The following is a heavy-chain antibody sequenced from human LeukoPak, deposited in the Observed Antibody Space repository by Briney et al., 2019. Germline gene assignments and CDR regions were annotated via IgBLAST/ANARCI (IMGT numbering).Heavy chain of an antibody. D-gene: IGHD1-26*01. Sequence: GGSLRLSCAASGFTFSSNWMHWVHQAPGKGLVWVSRINEDGSTTNYADSVKGRSTIFRDNAKNTLYLQMNSLRAEDTAVYYCVRDLGGRSGHWGQGTLVTVSS. CDR1: GFTFSSNW. J-gene: IGHJ4*02. V-gene: IGHV3-74*01. CDR3: VRDLGGRSGH. CDR2: INEDGSTT.